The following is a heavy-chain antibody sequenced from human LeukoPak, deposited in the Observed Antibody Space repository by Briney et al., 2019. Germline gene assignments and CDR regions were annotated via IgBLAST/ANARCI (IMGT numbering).Heavy chain of an antibody. J-gene: IGHJ4*02. CDR3: ARDKIVGAPHFDY. Sequence: GGSLRLSCTASGFTFSSYWMSWVRQAPGKGLEWVANIKQDGSEEYYVDSVKGRFTISRDNAKNSQYLQMNSLRAEDTAVYYCARDKIVGAPHFDYWGQGALVTVSS. V-gene: IGHV3-7*01. D-gene: IGHD1-26*01. CDR1: GFTFSSYW. CDR2: IKQDGSEE.